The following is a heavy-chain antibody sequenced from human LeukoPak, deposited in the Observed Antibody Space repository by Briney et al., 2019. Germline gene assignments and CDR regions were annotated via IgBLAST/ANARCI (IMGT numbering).Heavy chain of an antibody. CDR3: ARGPDYDILTGYWLRLDY. CDR2: IYHSGST. V-gene: IGHV4-59*01. J-gene: IGHJ4*02. CDR1: GGSISTYY. Sequence: SETLSLTCTVSGGSISTYYWSWIRQPPGKGLEWIGYIYHSGSTKYNPSLKSRVTISVDTSKNQFSLKLSSVTAADTAVYYCARGPDYDILTGYWLRLDYWGQGTLVTVSS. D-gene: IGHD3-9*01.